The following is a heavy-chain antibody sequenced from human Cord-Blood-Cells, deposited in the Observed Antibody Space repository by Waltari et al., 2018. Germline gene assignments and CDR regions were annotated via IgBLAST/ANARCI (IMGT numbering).Heavy chain of an antibody. J-gene: IGHJ3*02. Sequence: EVQLVETGGGLIQPGGSLRLSCAASGFTVSSNYMSWVRQAPGKGLEWVSVIYSGGSTYYASSVKGRFTISRDNSKNTLYLQMNSLRAEDTAVYYCARDMQQLVRGAFDIWGQGTMVTVSS. CDR1: GFTVSSNY. D-gene: IGHD6-6*01. CDR2: IYSGGST. V-gene: IGHV3-53*02. CDR3: ARDMQQLVRGAFDI.